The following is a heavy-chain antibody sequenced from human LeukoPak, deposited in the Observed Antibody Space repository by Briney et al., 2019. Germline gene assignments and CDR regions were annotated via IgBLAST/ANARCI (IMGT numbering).Heavy chain of an antibody. CDR2: INPNSGGT. J-gene: IGHJ3*02. CDR1: GYTFTAYY. D-gene: IGHD2-21*02. Sequence: ASVKVSCKASGYTFTAYYMHWVRQAPGQGLEWMGWINPNSGGTNYAQKFLGRITMTRDTSITTAYMELSRLRSDDTAVYYCATATTYCGADCYPLDAFDIWGQGAMVTVSS. V-gene: IGHV1-2*02. CDR3: ATATTYCGADCYPLDAFDI.